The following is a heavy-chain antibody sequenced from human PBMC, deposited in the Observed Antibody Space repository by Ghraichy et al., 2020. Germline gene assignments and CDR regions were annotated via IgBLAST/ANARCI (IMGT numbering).Heavy chain of an antibody. Sequence: GGSLRLSCVGSGFTLSTYSMNWVRQSPGKGLEWVSYITSSGRTVSYADSVKGRFTISRDNAQNSLHLQMNSLRDEDTAVYYCARGSKVVRLFYYDGMDVWGQGTPVTVSS. V-gene: IGHV3-48*02. D-gene: IGHD4-23*01. J-gene: IGHJ6*02. CDR3: ARGSKVVRLFYYDGMDV. CDR2: ITSSGRTV. CDR1: GFTLSTYS.